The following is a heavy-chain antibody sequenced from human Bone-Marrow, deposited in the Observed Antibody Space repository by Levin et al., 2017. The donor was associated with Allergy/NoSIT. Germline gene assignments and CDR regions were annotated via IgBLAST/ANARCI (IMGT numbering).Heavy chain of an antibody. Sequence: GESLKISCKASGYEFPNYWIAWLRQMPGKGPEYMGIIYPGDSDTKYLPAFQGQVTISADKSTNTAYLQWDSLKASDTAIYFCARQVTTTDFKYYMDVWGPGTTVTVSS. CDR3: ARQVTTTDFKYYMDV. J-gene: IGHJ6*02. V-gene: IGHV5-51*01. CDR1: GYEFPNYW. D-gene: IGHD2/OR15-2a*01. CDR2: IYPGDSDT.